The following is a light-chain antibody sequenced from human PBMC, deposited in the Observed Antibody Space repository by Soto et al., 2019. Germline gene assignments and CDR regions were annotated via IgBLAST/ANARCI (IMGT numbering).Light chain of an antibody. CDR1: TSDVGGYNY. J-gene: IGLJ7*01. Sequence: QSVLTQPASVSGSPGQSITISCTGTTSDVGGYNYVSWYQQHPGKVPKLLIHEVSNRPSGVSNRFSGSKSGNTASLTISGLQAEDEADYYCLSKTSSISDVFGTGTQLTVL. CDR2: EVS. CDR3: LSKTSSISDV. V-gene: IGLV2-14*01.